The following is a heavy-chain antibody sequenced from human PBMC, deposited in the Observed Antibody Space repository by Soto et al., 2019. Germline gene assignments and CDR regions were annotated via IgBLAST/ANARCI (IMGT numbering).Heavy chain of an antibody. D-gene: IGHD3-10*01. Sequence: SETLSLTCTVSGGSISSRDYFWSWIRQPPGKGLEWIGYISYSGSTFYNPSLKSRLTISIDTSKNQFSLKLSSVTAADTAVYYCARGRGSGSYSGSVFDLWGQGTLVTVSS. CDR3: ARGRGSGSYSGSVFDL. J-gene: IGHJ4*02. CDR2: ISYSGST. CDR1: GGSISSRDYF. V-gene: IGHV4-30-4*01.